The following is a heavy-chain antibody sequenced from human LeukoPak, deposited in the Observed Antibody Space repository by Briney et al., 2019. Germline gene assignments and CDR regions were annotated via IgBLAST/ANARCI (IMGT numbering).Heavy chain of an antibody. J-gene: IGHJ4*02. Sequence: PSETLSLTCTVSGGSVSNASYYWSWIRQPPGKGLDWLGYVYYSGSTNYSPSLKSRVTVSVDTSKNQFSLKLTSVTAADTAVYYCARVRYGSGSYYFDNWGQGTLVTVSS. V-gene: IGHV4-61*01. CDR2: VYYSGST. CDR3: ARVRYGSGSYYFDN. D-gene: IGHD3-10*01. CDR1: GGSVSNASYY.